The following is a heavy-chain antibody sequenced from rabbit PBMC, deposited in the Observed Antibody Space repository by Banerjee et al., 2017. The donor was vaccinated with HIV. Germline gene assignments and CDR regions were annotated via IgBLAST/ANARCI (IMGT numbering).Heavy chain of an antibody. Sequence: QEQLEESGGDLVKPGGSLTLTCTASGFSFSSNYWICWVRQAPGKGLEWIACINTISGNTVYASWAKGRFTISKTSSTTVTLQMTSLTAADTATYFCARDRPGYGWYFSLWGPGTPGHRL. CDR2: INTISGNT. J-gene: IGHJ4*01. CDR1: GFSFSSNYW. V-gene: IGHV1S45*01. D-gene: IGHD6-1*01. CDR3: ARDRPGYGWYFSL.